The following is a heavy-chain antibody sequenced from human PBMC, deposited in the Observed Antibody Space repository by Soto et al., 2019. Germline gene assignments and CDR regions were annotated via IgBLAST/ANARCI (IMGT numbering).Heavy chain of an antibody. D-gene: IGHD3-22*01. V-gene: IGHV1-18*01. J-gene: IGHJ3*02. Sequence: GASVKVSCKASGYTFTDYGISWVRQAPGQGLEWMGWISTHSKNRDSAQKLPGRVTMTRDTSTSTVYMELSSLRSEDTAVYYCARLRGGHDSSGYYYGAPIAFDIWGQGTMVTVSS. CDR3: ARLRGGHDSSGYYYGAPIAFDI. CDR2: ISTHSKNR. CDR1: GYTFTDYG.